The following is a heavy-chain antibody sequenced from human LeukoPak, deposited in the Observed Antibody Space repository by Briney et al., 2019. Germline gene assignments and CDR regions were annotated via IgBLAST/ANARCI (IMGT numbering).Heavy chain of an antibody. CDR1: GFTFNNYA. J-gene: IGHJ4*02. CDR2: IWYDGSNK. D-gene: IGHD6-19*01. V-gene: IGHV3-33*08. Sequence: PGGSLRLSCSGTGFTFNNYAMHWVRQAPGKGLEWVAVIWYDGSNKYYADSVKGRFTVSRDNSKNTLYLQMNSLRAEDTAVYYCATAVASSSGWYADYWGQGTLVTVSS. CDR3: ATAVASSSGWYADY.